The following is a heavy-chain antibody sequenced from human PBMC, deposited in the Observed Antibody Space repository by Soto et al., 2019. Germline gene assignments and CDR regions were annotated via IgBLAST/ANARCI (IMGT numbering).Heavy chain of an antibody. CDR3: ARGLWSGYYYYYYGMDV. CDR1: GCTISSYY. Sequence: SSETLTLTCAVSGCTISSYYWSWIRQPPGKGLEWMGDIYYSGSTNYNPALKSRVTISVDTSKNQFSLKPSSVTAANTAVYYCARGLWSGYYYYYYGMDVWGQGTTVTVSS. D-gene: IGHD3-3*01. CDR2: IYYSGST. J-gene: IGHJ6*02. V-gene: IGHV4-59*01.